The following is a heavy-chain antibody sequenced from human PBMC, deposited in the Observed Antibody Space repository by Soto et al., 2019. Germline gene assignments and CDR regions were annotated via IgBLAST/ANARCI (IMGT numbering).Heavy chain of an antibody. J-gene: IGHJ3*02. D-gene: IGHD1-1*01. CDR1: GFTFSNAY. Sequence: VQLVESGGGLVKPGGSLRLSCAASGFTFSNAYMTWVRQAPGKGLEWVGRIKTKTDGETTDHAAPVKGRFTISRDDSRNTLFLQMNSLKTEDTAVYYCTTRRDNWNDGNAFDIWCQGTMVTVSS. V-gene: IGHV3-15*01. CDR2: IKTKTDGETT. CDR3: TTRRDNWNDGNAFDI.